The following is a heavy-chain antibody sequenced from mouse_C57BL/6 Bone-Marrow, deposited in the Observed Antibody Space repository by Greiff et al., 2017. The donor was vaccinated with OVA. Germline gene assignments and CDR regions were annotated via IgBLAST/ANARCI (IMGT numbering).Heavy chain of an antibody. V-gene: IGHV1-81*01. CDR3: ARSLITTGEGAWFAY. CDR1: GYTFTSYG. CDR2: IYPRSGNT. Sequence: LEESGAELARPGASVKLSCKASGYTFTSYGISWVKQRTGQGLEWIGEIYPRSGNTYYNEKFKGKATLTADKSSSTAYMELRSLTSEDSAVYFCARSLITTGEGAWFAYWGKGTLVTV. D-gene: IGHD1-2*01. J-gene: IGHJ3*01.